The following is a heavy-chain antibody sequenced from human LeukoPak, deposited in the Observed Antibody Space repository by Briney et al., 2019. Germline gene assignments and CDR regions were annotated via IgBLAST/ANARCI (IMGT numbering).Heavy chain of an antibody. CDR3: ARPLDSSNNYFAY. CDR1: GFTFSRNA. CDR2: ISSSSNYM. D-gene: IGHD6-13*01. Sequence: GGSLRLSCAASGFTFSRNAMNWVRQAPGKGLEWVSFISSSSNYMFYADSVKGRFTISRDNAKNSLYLQMNSLRAQHTAVYHCARPLDSSNNYFAYSGQATLAT. J-gene: IGHJ4*01. V-gene: IGHV3-21*01.